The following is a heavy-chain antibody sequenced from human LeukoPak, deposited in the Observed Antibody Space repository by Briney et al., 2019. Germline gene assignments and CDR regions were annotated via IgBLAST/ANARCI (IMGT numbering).Heavy chain of an antibody. V-gene: IGHV6-1*01. CDR3: ARMVKFPGIAAAGTPLDY. D-gene: IGHD6-13*01. CDR2: TYYRSKWYN. Sequence: SQTLSLTCAISGDSVSSNSAAWNWIRQSPSRGLEWLGRTYYRSKWYNDYAVSVKSRITINPDTSKNQFSLQLNSVTPEDTAVYYCARMVKFPGIAAAGTPLDYWGQGTLVTVSS. CDR1: GDSVSSNSAA. J-gene: IGHJ4*02.